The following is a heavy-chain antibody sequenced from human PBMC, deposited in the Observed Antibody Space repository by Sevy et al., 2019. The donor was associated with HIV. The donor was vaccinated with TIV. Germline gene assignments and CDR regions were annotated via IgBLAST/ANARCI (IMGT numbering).Heavy chain of an antibody. Sequence: SETLSLTCTVSGGSISSGAYYRSWIRQDPGTGLECIGYIYYTGSTYHNPSLRSRVTMSVDTSKNQFSLRLSSVTAADTAVYYCARNKSRREGEYWFDPWGQGTLVTVSS. CDR3: ARNKSRREGEYWFDP. D-gene: IGHD1-26*01. CDR1: GGSISSGAYY. V-gene: IGHV4-31*03. J-gene: IGHJ5*02. CDR2: IYYTGST.